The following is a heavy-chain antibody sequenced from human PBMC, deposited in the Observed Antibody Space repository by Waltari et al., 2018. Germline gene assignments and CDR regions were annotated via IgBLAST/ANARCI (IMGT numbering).Heavy chain of an antibody. CDR3: GRESTTDWYVDH. J-gene: IGHJ4*02. Sequence: EVQMVESGGGLVKPGGSLRLACAAAGFRLRSPLMHLVRQGPGKGLVWVARINDDGSRTAYADSVKGRVTISRDNAKNILYLEMSSLTAEDTAVYYCGRESTTDWYVDHWGQGTLVTVSS. CDR2: INDDGSRT. D-gene: IGHD3-9*01. CDR1: GFRLRSPL. V-gene: IGHV3-74*01.